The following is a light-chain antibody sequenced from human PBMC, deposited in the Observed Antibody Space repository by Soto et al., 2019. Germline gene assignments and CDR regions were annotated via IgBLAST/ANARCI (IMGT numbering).Light chain of an antibody. J-gene: IGKJ5*01. CDR2: SAS. V-gene: IGKV1-39*01. CDR3: QQSYSSPIT. Sequence: DIQMAQSPSSLSPSLVHRFAITCRTSQNINRYLNWYQQKPGKAPKLLVYSASSLQSGVPSRFSASGSGTDFTLTITNLQPEDFATYYCQQSYSSPITFGQGTRLEIK. CDR1: QNINRY.